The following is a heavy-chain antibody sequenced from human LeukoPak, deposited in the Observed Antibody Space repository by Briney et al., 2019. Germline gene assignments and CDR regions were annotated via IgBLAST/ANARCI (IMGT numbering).Heavy chain of an antibody. CDR1: GFTFSSYG. CDR2: IWYDGSNK. Sequence: GRSLRLSCAASGFTFSSYGMHWVRQAPGKGLEWVAVIWYDGSNKYYADSVKGRFTISRDNSKNTLYLQMNSLRAEDTAVYYCARENAAFYYYGMDVWGQGTTVTVSS. J-gene: IGHJ6*02. V-gene: IGHV3-33*01. CDR3: ARENAAFYYYGMDV. D-gene: IGHD6-25*01.